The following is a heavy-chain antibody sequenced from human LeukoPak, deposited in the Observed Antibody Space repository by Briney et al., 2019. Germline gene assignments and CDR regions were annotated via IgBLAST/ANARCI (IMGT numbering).Heavy chain of an antibody. D-gene: IGHD3-9*01. Sequence: SETLSLTCTVPGRSVSSGSYYWSWIRQPPGKGLEWIGYIYYSGSTNYNPSLKSRVTISVDTSKDQFSLKLSSVTAADTAVYYCASGNILTGYGYYFDYWGQGTLVTVSS. J-gene: IGHJ4*02. CDR2: IYYSGST. CDR1: GRSVSSGSYY. CDR3: ASGNILTGYGYYFDY. V-gene: IGHV4-61*01.